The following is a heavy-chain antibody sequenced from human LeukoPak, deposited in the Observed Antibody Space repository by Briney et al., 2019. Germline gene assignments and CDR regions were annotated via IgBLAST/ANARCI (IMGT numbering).Heavy chain of an antibody. CDR3: ARATDSSGCCTFDY. Sequence: GRSLRLSCAASGFTVSNNYMTWARQAPGKGLDWVSLIYSGGSTYYADSVKGRFTISRDNSKNTLYLQMNSLRAEDTAVYYCARATDSSGCCTFDYWGQGTLVTVSS. CDR1: GFTVSNNY. CDR2: IYSGGST. V-gene: IGHV3-53*01. J-gene: IGHJ4*02. D-gene: IGHD6-19*01.